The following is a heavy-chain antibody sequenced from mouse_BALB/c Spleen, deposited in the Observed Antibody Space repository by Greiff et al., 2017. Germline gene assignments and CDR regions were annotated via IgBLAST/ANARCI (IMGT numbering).Heavy chain of an antibody. J-gene: IGHJ3*01. CDR2: IYPGDGDT. Sequence: VQLQQSGAELVRPGSSVKISCKASGYAFSSYWMNWVKQRLGQGLEWIGQIYPGDGDTNYNGKFKGKATLTADKASSTAYMHLNSLTSEDSAVYYGARGGRSTRITTFAYWGQGTLVTVSA. V-gene: IGHV1-80*01. CDR3: ARGGRSTRITTFAY. D-gene: IGHD2-4*01. CDR1: GYAFSSYW.